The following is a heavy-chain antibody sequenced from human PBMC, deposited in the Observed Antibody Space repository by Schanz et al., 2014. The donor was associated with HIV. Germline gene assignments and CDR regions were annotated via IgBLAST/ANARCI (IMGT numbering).Heavy chain of an antibody. J-gene: IGHJ4*02. CDR3: ARDRDSSNWFPEDFDY. CDR2: MNPNSGNT. V-gene: IGHV1-8*01. CDR1: GYTFTSYD. Sequence: QVHLVQSGAEVKKPGASVKVSCKASGYTFTSYDINWVRQATGQGLEWMGWMNPNSGNTGFAQKFQGRVTMTTDISTSTAYMELRSLRSDDTAVYYCARDRDSSNWFPEDFDYWGQGTPVTVSS. D-gene: IGHD6-13*01.